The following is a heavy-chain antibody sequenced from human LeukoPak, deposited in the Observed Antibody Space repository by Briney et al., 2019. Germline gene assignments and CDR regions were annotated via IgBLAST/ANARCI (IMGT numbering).Heavy chain of an antibody. CDR1: GGSISSFY. CDR2: THSSGST. J-gene: IGHJ4*02. V-gene: IGHV4-59*12. D-gene: IGHD3-22*01. CDR3: AGGNRYTRHYYDSSGYYSLDY. Sequence: SETLSLTCTVAGGSISSFYWGWIRQPPGKGVEWIGHTHSSGSTNYNPSLKSRVTISVDTSKNQFSLKLSSMTAADTAVYWCAGGNRYTRHYYDSSGYYSLDYWGQGTLVTVSS.